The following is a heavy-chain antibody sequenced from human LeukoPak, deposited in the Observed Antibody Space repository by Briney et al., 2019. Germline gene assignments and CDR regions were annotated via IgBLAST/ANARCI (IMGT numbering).Heavy chain of an antibody. CDR2: INHSGST. D-gene: IGHD5-12*01. CDR3: ARGVYSGYENY. V-gene: IGHV4-34*01. J-gene: IGHJ4*02. Sequence: SETLSLTCAVYGGSFSGYYWSWIRQPPGKGREWIGEINHSGSTNYNPSLKSRVTISVDTSKNQFSLKLSSVTAADTAVYYCARGVYSGYENYWGQGTLVTVSS. CDR1: GGSFSGYY.